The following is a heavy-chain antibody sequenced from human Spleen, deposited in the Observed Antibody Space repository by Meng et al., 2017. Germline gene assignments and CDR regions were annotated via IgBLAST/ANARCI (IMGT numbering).Heavy chain of an antibody. J-gene: IGHJ5*02. Sequence: HLPLPHSGPRRVEPSETLSLTCTVSGDSISSIIYYGGWIRQPPGKGLEWIGSMYYRGSTYYNPSLKSRVTISVDTSKNQFSLKLSSLTAADTAVYYCARGLNWFDPWGQGTLVTVSS. CDR1: GDSISSIIYY. CDR3: ARGLNWFDP. CDR2: MYYRGST. V-gene: IGHV4-39*07.